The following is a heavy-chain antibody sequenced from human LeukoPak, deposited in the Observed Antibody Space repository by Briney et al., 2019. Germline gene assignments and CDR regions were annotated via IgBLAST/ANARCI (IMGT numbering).Heavy chain of an antibody. Sequence: PGGPLRLSCAASGFTFSDYYMSWIRQAPGKGLEWVSYISSSGSTIYYADSVKGRFTISRDNAKNSLYLQMNSLRAEDTAVYYCARMDSYGYAVDYWGQGTLVTVSS. CDR1: GFTFSDYY. D-gene: IGHD5-18*01. J-gene: IGHJ4*02. V-gene: IGHV3-11*01. CDR2: ISSSGSTI. CDR3: ARMDSYGYAVDY.